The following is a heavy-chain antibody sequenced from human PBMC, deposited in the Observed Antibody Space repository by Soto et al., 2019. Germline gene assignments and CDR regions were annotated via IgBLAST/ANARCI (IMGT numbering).Heavy chain of an antibody. CDR1: GFTFSSYG. CDR3: ARGAGYCSSTGCYTNWFDP. J-gene: IGHJ5*02. Sequence: GGSLRLSCAASGFTFSSYGLHWVRQAPGKGLEWVAVIWYDGSNKYYADSVKGRFTISRDNSKNTLYLQMNSLRAEDTAVYYCARGAGYCSSTGCYTNWFDPWGQGTLVTVSS. CDR2: IWYDGSNK. D-gene: IGHD2-2*02. V-gene: IGHV3-33*01.